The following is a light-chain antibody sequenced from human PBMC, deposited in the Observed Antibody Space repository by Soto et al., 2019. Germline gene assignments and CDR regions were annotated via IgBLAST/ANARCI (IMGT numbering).Light chain of an antibody. CDR3: QQYDNLPPFT. V-gene: IGKV1-33*01. J-gene: IGKJ3*01. CDR2: DAS. Sequence: DIQMTQSPSSLSASVGDRFAITCESSQDIKNYLNWYQQKSGKAPKLLIYDASDLETGVPSRFSGSGSGTDFTFTISSLQPEDIATYYCQQYDNLPPFTFGPGTKVDIK. CDR1: QDIKNY.